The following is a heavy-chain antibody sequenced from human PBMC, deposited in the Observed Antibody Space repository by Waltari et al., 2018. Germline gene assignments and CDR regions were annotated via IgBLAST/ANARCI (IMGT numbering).Heavy chain of an antibody. J-gene: IGHJ3*02. Sequence: EVQLVESGGGLVQPGRSLRLSCAASGFTFDEYAMHWVRQAPGKGLEWVSGISWNSGSIGYADSVKGRFTISRDNAKNSLYLQMNSLRAEDTALYYCAKGHSSSSYKPAFDIWGQGTMVTVSS. CDR3: AKGHSSSSYKPAFDI. CDR2: ISWNSGSI. CDR1: GFTFDEYA. D-gene: IGHD6-6*01. V-gene: IGHV3-9*01.